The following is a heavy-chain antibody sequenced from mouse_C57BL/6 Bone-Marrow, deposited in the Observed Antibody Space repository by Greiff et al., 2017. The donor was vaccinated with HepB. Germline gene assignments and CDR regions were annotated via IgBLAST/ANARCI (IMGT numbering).Heavy chain of an antibody. CDR2: IRNKANNHAT. V-gene: IGHV6-6*01. J-gene: IGHJ3*01. Sequence: VQLKESGGGLVQPGGSMKLSCAASGFTFSDAWMDWVRQSPEKGLEWVAEIRNKANNHATYYAESVKGRFTISRDDSKSSVYLQMNSLRAEDTGIYYCTRQGSSFWFAYWGQGTLVTVSA. CDR1: GFTFSDAW. D-gene: IGHD1-1*01. CDR3: TRQGSSFWFAY.